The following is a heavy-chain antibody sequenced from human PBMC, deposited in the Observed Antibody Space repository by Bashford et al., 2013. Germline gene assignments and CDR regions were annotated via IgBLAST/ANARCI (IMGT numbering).Heavy chain of an antibody. D-gene: IGHD3-9*01. V-gene: IGHV4-59*01. Sequence: SETLSLTCTVSGGSMSSYFWSWIRQPPGKGLEWIGCIYYTGSTSYNPSLKSRVTISVDTSKNQFSLKVSSVTAADTAVYYCARYYHILSGYYLFDYWAREPWSPSPQ. J-gene: IGHJ4*02. CDR2: IYYTGST. CDR3: ARYYHILSGYYLFDY. CDR1: GGSMSSYF.